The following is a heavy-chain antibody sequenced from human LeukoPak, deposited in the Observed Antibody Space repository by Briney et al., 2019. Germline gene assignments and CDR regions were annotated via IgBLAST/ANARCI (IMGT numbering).Heavy chain of an antibody. Sequence: SETLSLTCAVYGGSFSSYYWGWIRQPPGKGLEWIGSIYYSGSTYYNPSLKSRVTISVDTSKNQFSLKLSSVTAADTAVYYCARCGQGGITIFGVVIGPLDYWGQGTLVTVSS. CDR3: ARCGQGGITIFGVVIGPLDY. D-gene: IGHD3-3*01. V-gene: IGHV4-39*01. J-gene: IGHJ4*02. CDR1: GGSFSSYY. CDR2: IYYSGST.